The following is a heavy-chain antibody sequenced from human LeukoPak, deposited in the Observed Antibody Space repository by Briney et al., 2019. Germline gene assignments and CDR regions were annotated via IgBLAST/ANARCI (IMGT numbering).Heavy chain of an antibody. V-gene: IGHV4-34*01. CDR1: GGSFSGYY. D-gene: IGHD5-18*01. CDR3: ARDRGYSYGGRLDY. J-gene: IGHJ4*02. CDR2: INHSGST. Sequence: PSETLSLTCAVYGGSFSGYYWSWIRQPPGKGLEWIGEINHSGSTNYNPSLKSRVTISVDTSKNQFSLKLSSVTAADTAVYYCARDRGYSYGGRLDYWGQGTLVTVSS.